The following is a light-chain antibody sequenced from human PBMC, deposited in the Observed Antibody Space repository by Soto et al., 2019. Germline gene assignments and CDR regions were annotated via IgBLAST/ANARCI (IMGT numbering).Light chain of an antibody. Sequence: EVVLTQSPGSLSLSPGERATLSCRASQSVISSYLAWYQQKPGQAPRLLIYGASSRATGIPDRFSGSGSGTDFTLTISRLEPEDCAVYYCQQFGGSLKWKFGKGTKVDI. J-gene: IGKJ1*01. CDR3: QQFGGSLKWK. V-gene: IGKV3-20*01. CDR2: GAS. CDR1: QSVISSY.